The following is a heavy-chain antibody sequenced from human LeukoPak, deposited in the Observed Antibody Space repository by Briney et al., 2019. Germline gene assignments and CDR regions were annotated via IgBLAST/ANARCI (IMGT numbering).Heavy chain of an antibody. CDR2: ISINGDKT. CDR1: GFTFSGHF. CDR3: IKDRIGTWSFDH. V-gene: IGHV3-64D*06. Sequence: GGSLGLSCSASGFTFSGHFMHWVRQAPGKGLEYVSGISINGDKTYYAESVKGRFTISRDNSKNTLYLQLSSLRVEDTAVYYCIKDRIGTWSFDHWGQGTLLTVSS. D-gene: IGHD1-26*01. J-gene: IGHJ4*02.